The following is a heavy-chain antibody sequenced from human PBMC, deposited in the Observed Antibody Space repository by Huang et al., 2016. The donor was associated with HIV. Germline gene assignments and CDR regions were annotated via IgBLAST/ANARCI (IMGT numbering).Heavy chain of an antibody. CDR2: IHPGDSDP. CDR1: ENNFNTYW. Sequence: ELQLVQSGAEVKKPGESLKLSCKGSENNFNTYWIGWVRQLPGKGLEWMVSIHPGDSDPRSSPSCRVQVTFSADKSINTAYLQWTYLKASDTAMYYCARWMSSGSYYYFDFWGQGTLVTVSS. CDR3: ARWMSSGSYYYFDF. V-gene: IGHV5-51*01. J-gene: IGHJ4*02. D-gene: IGHD1-26*01.